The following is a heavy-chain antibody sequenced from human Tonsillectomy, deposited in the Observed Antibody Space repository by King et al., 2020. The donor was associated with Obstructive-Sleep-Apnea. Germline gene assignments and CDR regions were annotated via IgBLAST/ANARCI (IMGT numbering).Heavy chain of an antibody. D-gene: IGHD6-19*01. V-gene: IGHV4-34*01. CDR1: DGSLSDYW. Sequence: VQLQQWGAGLVKPSEPVSLTCTVNDGSLSDYWWSWIRQPPGKGLEWLGEINQRGTTNRNPSLKSRVSMSVDTSRNQFSLKLTSVTAADTAVYYCAREVPSVTGSETDLWGQGTLVTVSS. CDR3: AREVPSVTGSETDL. J-gene: IGHJ5*02. CDR2: INQRGTT.